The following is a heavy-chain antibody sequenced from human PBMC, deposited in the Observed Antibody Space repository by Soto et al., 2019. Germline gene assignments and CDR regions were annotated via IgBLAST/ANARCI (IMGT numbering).Heavy chain of an antibody. CDR3: AYCLGCGKNSGGSGYLAKDAFDI. V-gene: IGHV3-23*01. CDR1: GFTFSSSA. CDR2: IGGSGGNT. D-gene: IGHD2-15*01. J-gene: IGHJ3*02. Sequence: EVQLLESGGGSVQPGGSLRLFCAASGFTFSSSAMSWVRQAPGKGLEWVSAIGGSGGNTYYADSVKGRFTISRDNSKNTLYPQMSSMRAQDTAVYYCAYCLGCGKNSGGSGYLAKDAFDIWGQGTMVTVSS.